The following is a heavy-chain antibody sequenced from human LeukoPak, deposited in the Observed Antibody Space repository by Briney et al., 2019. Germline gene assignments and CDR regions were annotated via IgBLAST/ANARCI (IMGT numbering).Heavy chain of an antibody. D-gene: IGHD3-10*01. CDR1: GFTFGDYA. J-gene: IGHJ4*02. V-gene: IGHV3-49*03. CDR3: TRDGVLLWFGESNYYFDY. Sequence: GGSLRLSCTASGFTFGDYAMSWFRQAPGKGLEWVGFIRSKAYGGTTEYAAPVKGRFTISRDDSKSIAYLQMNSLKTEDTAVYYCTRDGVLLWFGESNYYFDYWGQGTLVTVSS. CDR2: IRSKAYGGTT.